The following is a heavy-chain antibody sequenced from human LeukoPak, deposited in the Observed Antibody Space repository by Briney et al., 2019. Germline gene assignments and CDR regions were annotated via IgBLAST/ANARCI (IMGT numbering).Heavy chain of an antibody. Sequence: SETLSLTCTVSGGSISSYYWSWIRQPPGKGLEGIGYIYYSGSTNYNPSLKSRVTISADTSKNQFSLKLSSVTAADTAVYYCARLYYGSGNAFDYWGQGTLVT. CDR3: ARLYYGSGNAFDY. J-gene: IGHJ4*02. CDR1: GGSISSYY. V-gene: IGHV4-59*01. CDR2: IYYSGST. D-gene: IGHD3-10*01.